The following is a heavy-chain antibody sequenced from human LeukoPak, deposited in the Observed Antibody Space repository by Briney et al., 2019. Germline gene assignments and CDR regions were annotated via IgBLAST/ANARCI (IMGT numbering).Heavy chain of an antibody. J-gene: IGHJ5*02. CDR2: ISSSGSNI. Sequence: PGGSLRLSCAASGFTFSSYEMNWVRQAPGKGLEWVSYISSSGSNIKYADSVKGRFTISRGNAKNSVYLQMNSLRAVDTAVYYCARRAGGLARNNWFDPWGQGTLVTVSS. D-gene: IGHD3-16*01. CDR3: ARRAGGLARNNWFDP. CDR1: GFTFSSYE. V-gene: IGHV3-48*03.